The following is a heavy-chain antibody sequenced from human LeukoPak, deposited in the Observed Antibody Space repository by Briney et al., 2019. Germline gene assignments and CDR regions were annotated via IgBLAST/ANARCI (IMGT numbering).Heavy chain of an antibody. Sequence: SETLSLTCTVSGGSISSSSYYWGWIRQPPGKGLEWIGSIYYSGSTYYNPSLKSRVTISVDTSKNQFSLKLSSVTAADTAVYYCARDRGLFGSSRGAGDAFDIWGQGTVVTVSS. D-gene: IGHD6-6*01. CDR2: IYYSGST. J-gene: IGHJ3*02. CDR3: ARDRGLFGSSRGAGDAFDI. V-gene: IGHV4-39*02. CDR1: GGSISSSSYY.